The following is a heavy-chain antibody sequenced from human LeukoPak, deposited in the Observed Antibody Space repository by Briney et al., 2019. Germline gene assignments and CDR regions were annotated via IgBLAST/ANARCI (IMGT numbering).Heavy chain of an antibody. J-gene: IGHJ4*02. V-gene: IGHV3-48*01. D-gene: IGHD4-17*01. CDR1: GFIFSSHG. CDR3: TGSFRYGDYRY. CDR2: ISSSSSTI. Sequence: PGGSLRLSCAASGFIFSSHGMNWVRQAPGKGLEWLSHISSSSSTIYYADSVKGRFTISRDNAKNSLYLQMNSLRAEDTAVYYCTGSFRYGDYRYWGQGTLVTVSS.